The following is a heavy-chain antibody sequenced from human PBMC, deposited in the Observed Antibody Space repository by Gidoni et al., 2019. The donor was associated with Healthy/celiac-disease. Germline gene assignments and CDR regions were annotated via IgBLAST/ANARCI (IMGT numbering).Heavy chain of an antibody. CDR2: INPSGGST. D-gene: IGHD6-19*01. J-gene: IGHJ4*02. Sequence: QVQLVQSGAEVKKPGASVKVSCQASGYTFTSYYMHWVRQAPGQGLEWMGIINPSGGSTSYAQKFQGRVTMTRDTSTSTVYMELSSLRSEDTAVYYCARDSQIAVVDYWGQGTLVTVSS. CDR1: GYTFTSYY. CDR3: ARDSQIAVVDY. V-gene: IGHV1-46*01.